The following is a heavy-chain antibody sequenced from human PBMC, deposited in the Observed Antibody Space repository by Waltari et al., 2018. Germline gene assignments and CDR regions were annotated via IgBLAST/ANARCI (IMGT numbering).Heavy chain of an antibody. CDR1: GYTFTGYY. D-gene: IGHD7-27*01. Sequence: QVQLVQSGAEVKKPGASVKVSCKASGYTFTGYYMHGVRQAPGQGLEWMGRINPNRGGTNYAQKFQGRVTMTRDTSISTAYMELSRLRSDDTAVYYCARGLTGEFDYWGQGTLVTVSS. CDR3: ARGLTGEFDY. J-gene: IGHJ4*02. CDR2: INPNRGGT. V-gene: IGHV1-2*06.